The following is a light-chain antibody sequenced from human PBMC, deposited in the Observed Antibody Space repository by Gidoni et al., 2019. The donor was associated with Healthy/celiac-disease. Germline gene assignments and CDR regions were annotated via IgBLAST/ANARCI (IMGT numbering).Light chain of an antibody. J-gene: IGKJ1*01. Sequence: IQLPQSPSSLSASVGDRVTITCRASQGISNSLAWYQQKPGKAPKLLLYAASRLESGVPSRFSGSGSGTDYTLTISSLQPEDFATYYCQQYYSTPTWTFGQGTKVEIK. CDR1: QGISNS. CDR2: AAS. CDR3: QQYYSTPTWT. V-gene: IGKV1-NL1*01.